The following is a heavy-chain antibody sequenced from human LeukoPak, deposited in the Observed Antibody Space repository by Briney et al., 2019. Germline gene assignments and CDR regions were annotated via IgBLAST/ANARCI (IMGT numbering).Heavy chain of an antibody. CDR1: GYSISSGYY. CDR2: IYHSGST. Sequence: SETLSLTCAVSGYSISSGYYWGWIRQPPGKGLEWIGSIYHSGSTYYNPSLKSRVTISVDTSKNQFSLKLSSVTAADTAVYYCARRXXXXXYXXXXXXWGXGTLXXVSS. J-gene: IGHJ4*01. CDR3: ARRXXXXXYXXXXXX. V-gene: IGHV4-38-2*01.